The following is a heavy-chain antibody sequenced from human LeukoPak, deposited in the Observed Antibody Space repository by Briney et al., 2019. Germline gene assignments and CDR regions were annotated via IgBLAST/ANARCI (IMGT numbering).Heavy chain of an antibody. CDR2: FDPEDGET. D-gene: IGHD1-26*01. V-gene: IGHV1-24*01. CDR1: GYTLTELS. Sequence: ASVKVSCKVSGYTLTELSMHWVRQAPGKGLEWMGGFDPEDGETIYAQKFQGRVTMTEDTSTDTAYMELSSLRSEDTAVYYCATAPDGSFFLDAFDIWGQGTMVTVSS. J-gene: IGHJ3*02. CDR3: ATAPDGSFFLDAFDI.